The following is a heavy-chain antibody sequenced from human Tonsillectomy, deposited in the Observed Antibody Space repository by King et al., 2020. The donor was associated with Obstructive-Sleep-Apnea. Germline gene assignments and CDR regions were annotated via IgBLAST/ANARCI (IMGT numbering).Heavy chain of an antibody. J-gene: IGHJ4*02. Sequence: QLVESGGGLVQPGGALRLSCAASGFTFCSYAMSWVRQAPGTGREWGSAISGSGGSTYYADSGKGRFTISRDNSKNTLYLQMNSLRAEDTAVYYCAKDHDSMIVVVITSGFDYWGQGTLVTVSS. CDR3: AKDHDSMIVVVITSGFDY. D-gene: IGHD3-22*01. CDR1: GFTFCSYA. V-gene: IGHV3-23*04. CDR2: ISGSGGST.